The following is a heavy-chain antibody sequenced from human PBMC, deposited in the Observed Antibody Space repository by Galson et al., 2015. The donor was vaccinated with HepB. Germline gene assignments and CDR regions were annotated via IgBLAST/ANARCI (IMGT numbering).Heavy chain of an antibody. CDR1: GFTFSSYG. V-gene: IGHV3-30*03. D-gene: IGHD6-19*01. J-gene: IGHJ4*02. CDR3: ATSGYSSGWYPDY. Sequence: SLRLSCAASGFTFSSYGMHWVRQAPGKGLEWVAVISYDGSNKYYADSVKGRFTISRDNSKNTLYLQMNSLRAEDTAVYYCATSGYSSGWYPDYWGQGTLVTVSS. CDR2: ISYDGSNK.